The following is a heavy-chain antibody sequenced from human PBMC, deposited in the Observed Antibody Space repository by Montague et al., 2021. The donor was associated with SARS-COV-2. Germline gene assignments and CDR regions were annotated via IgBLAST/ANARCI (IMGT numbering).Heavy chain of an antibody. CDR3: ARGGTVTTFYYYYYGMDV. CDR2: INHSGST. D-gene: IGHD4-17*01. Sequence: SETLSLTCAVYGGSFSGYYWSWIRQPPGKGLEWIGEINHSGSTNYNSSLKSRVTISVDTSKNQFSLKLSSVTAADTAVYYCARGGTVTTFYYYYYGMDVWGQGTTVTVSS. J-gene: IGHJ6*02. CDR1: GGSFSGYY. V-gene: IGHV4-34*01.